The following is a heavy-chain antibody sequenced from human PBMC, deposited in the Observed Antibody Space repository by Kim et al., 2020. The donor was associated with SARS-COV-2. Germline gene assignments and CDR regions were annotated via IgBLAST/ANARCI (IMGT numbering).Heavy chain of an antibody. Sequence: TSNVAHAKGRFTITRDNAENSLYLQVSSLRAEDTAVYYCARRGFGHDYWGQGTLVTVSS. J-gene: IGHJ4*02. CDR3: ARRGFGHDY. D-gene: IGHD3-10*01. V-gene: IGHV3-7*01. CDR2: T.